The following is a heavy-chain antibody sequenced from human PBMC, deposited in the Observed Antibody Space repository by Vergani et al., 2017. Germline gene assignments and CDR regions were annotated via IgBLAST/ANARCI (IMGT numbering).Heavy chain of an antibody. CDR2: IYTSGST. CDR1: GYSISSGYY. D-gene: IGHD1-26*01. V-gene: IGHV4-4*09. Sequence: QVQLQESGPGLVKPSETLSLTCAVSGYSISSGYYWSWIRQPPGKGLEWIGYIYTSGSTNYNPSLKSRVTISVDTSKNQFSLKLSSVTAADTAVYYCARPKYSGSYYRHWYFDLWGRGTLVTVSS. J-gene: IGHJ2*01. CDR3: ARPKYSGSYYRHWYFDL.